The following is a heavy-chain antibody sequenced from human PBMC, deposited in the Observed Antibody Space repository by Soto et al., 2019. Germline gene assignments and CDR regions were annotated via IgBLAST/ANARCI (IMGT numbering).Heavy chain of an antibody. J-gene: IGHJ4*02. D-gene: IGHD2-15*01. CDR1: EFTVTNNE. CDR3: AKDQASGQGSFDS. V-gene: IGHV3-53*05. Sequence: PGGSLRLSCAASEFTVTNNEMSWVRQAPGKGLEWVSILYSGGNTYYADSVKGRFTISRDNSKNTLFLQMNSLRADDTAVYYCAKDQASGQGSFDSWGQGTLVTVSS. CDR2: LYSGGNT.